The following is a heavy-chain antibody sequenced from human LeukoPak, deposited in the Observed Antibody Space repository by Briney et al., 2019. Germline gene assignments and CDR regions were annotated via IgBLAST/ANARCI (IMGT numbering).Heavy chain of an antibody. CDR2: IRYDGSNK. CDR1: VFTFSSYG. Sequence: PGGSLRLSCAASVFTFSSYGMHWVRQAPGKGLEWVAFIRYDGSNKYYADSVKDRFTISRDNSKNTLYLQMNSPRAEDTAVYYCAKDRSIAARNYFDYWGQGTLVTVSS. D-gene: IGHD6-6*01. V-gene: IGHV3-30*02. J-gene: IGHJ4*02. CDR3: AKDRSIAARNYFDY.